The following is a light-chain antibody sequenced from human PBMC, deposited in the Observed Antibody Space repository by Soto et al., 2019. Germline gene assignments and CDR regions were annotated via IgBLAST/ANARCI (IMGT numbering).Light chain of an antibody. J-gene: IGLJ2*01. Sequence: QSVLTQPASLSGSPGQSITLSCTGTSSDVGRYNYVSWYQQHPGKSPKLMIYEVSNRPSRVSNRFSGSKFGNTASLTISGLQAEDEADYYCSSYTTSNTLIFGGGTKVTVL. CDR2: EVS. V-gene: IGLV2-14*01. CDR1: SSDVGRYNY. CDR3: SSYTTSNTLI.